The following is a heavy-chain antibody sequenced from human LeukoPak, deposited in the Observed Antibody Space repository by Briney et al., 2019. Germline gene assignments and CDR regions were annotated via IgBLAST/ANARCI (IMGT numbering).Heavy chain of an antibody. CDR3: ARETTIPPYYFDY. J-gene: IGHJ4*02. Sequence: GSVKVSCKASGYTFTSYDITWVRQAPGQGLEWMGWMSPNSGNTGYAQKFQGRVTMTRNTSITTAYMELSSLTSEDTAVHYCARETTIPPYYFDYWGLGSQVTVSP. CDR1: GYTFTSYD. V-gene: IGHV1-8*01. CDR2: MSPNSGNT. D-gene: IGHD3-9*01.